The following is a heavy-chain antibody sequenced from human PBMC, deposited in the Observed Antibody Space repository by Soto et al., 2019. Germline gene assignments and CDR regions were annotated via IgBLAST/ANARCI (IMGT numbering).Heavy chain of an antibody. CDR1: GFTCSSYG. CDR2: IWYDGSNK. Sequence: GGSLRLSCAASGFTCSSYGMHWVRQAPGKGLEWVAVIWYDGSNKYYADSVKGRFTISRDNSKNTLYLQMNSLRAEDTAVYYCARAGDYYGSREAHAGMDVWGQGTTVTVSS. J-gene: IGHJ6*02. D-gene: IGHD3-10*01. CDR3: ARAGDYYGSREAHAGMDV. V-gene: IGHV3-33*01.